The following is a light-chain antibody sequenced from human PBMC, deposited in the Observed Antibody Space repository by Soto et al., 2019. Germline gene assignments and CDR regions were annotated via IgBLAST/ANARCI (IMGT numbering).Light chain of an antibody. Sequence: EIVLTQSPATLSLSPGERATLSCRASQSADTYLAWYQQKPGQAPRLLIYDASTRATAIPARFSGSGSGTDFTLTISSLEPEDCALYFCQQRSDWPLITFGQGTRLEIK. CDR1: QSADTY. J-gene: IGKJ5*01. CDR2: DAS. CDR3: QQRSDWPLIT. V-gene: IGKV3-11*01.